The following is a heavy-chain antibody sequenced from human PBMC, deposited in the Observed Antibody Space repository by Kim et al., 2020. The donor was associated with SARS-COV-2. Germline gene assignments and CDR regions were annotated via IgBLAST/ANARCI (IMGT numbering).Heavy chain of an antibody. CDR1: GGSISSSSYY. V-gene: IGHV4-39*07. J-gene: IGHJ6*02. CDR2: IYYSGST. CDR3: ASPGSYYYYGMDV. Sequence: SETLSLTCTVSGGSISSSSYYWGWIRQPPGKGLEWIGSIYYSGSTYYNPSLKSRVTISVDTSKNQFSLKLSSVTAADTAMYYCASPGSYYYYGMDVWGQGTTVTVSS. D-gene: IGHD1-26*01.